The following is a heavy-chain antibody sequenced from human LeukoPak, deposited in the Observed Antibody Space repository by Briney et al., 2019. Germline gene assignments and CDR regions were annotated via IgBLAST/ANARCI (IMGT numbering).Heavy chain of an antibody. Sequence: SETLSLTCSVSGASISSSSYYWGWIRQPPGKGLEWIGIFHYSGTTYYNPSLKSRVTISVNMSKNQFSLKLFSVTAADTAVEYCAILYRKTYKWNAQPDYWGQGTLVTVSS. J-gene: IGHJ4*02. CDR1: GASISSSSYY. V-gene: IGHV4-39*07. CDR2: FHYSGTT. CDR3: AILYRKTYKWNAQPDY. D-gene: IGHD1-20*01.